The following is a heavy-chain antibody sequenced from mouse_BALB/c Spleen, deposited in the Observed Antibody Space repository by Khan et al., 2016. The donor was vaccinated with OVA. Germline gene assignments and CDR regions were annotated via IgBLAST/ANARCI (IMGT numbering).Heavy chain of an antibody. CDR3: ARDLGSSHWYFEV. CDR2: IWTGGST. CDR1: GFSLTSYG. D-gene: IGHD1-1*01. V-gene: IGHV2-9*02. Sequence: QVQLKESGPGLVAPSQSLSITCTVSGFSLTSYGVHWVRQPPGKGLEWLGVIWTGGSTNYNSALRSRLTINKDNSKSQVFLKMNNLQTDDTAMYCCARDLGSSHWYFEVWGAGTTVTVSS. J-gene: IGHJ1*01.